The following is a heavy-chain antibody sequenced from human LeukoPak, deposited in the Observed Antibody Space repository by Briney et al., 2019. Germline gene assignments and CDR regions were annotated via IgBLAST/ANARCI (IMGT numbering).Heavy chain of an antibody. J-gene: IGHJ6*02. D-gene: IGHD3-3*01. V-gene: IGHV4-31*03. CDR1: GGSISSGPYY. CDR2: ITYSGNT. CDR3: ARIAYDALDSYYYGMDV. Sequence: SQTLSLTCTVSGGSISSGPYYWIWIRQHPGKGLEWIGYITYSGNTYYYPALNSRVTVSLDMSKTQFSLKLSSVTAADTAVYYCARIAYDALDSYYYGMDVWGQGTTVTVSS.